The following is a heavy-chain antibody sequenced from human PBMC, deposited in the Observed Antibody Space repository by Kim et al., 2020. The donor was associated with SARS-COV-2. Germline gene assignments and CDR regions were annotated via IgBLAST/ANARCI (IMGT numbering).Heavy chain of an antibody. CDR2: IWYDGSNK. CDR1: GFTFSSYG. J-gene: IGHJ4*02. CDR3: ARDSVAAAGSFDY. V-gene: IGHV3-33*01. Sequence: GGSLRLSCAASGFTFSSYGMHWVRQAPGKGLEWVAVIWYDGSNKYYAYSVKGRFTISRDNSKNTLYLQMNSLRAEDTAVYYCARDSVAAAGSFDYWGQGTLVTVSS. D-gene: IGHD6-13*01.